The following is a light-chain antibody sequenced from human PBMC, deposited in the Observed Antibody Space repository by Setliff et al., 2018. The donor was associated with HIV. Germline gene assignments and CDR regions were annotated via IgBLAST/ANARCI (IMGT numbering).Light chain of an antibody. CDR1: SRDIGAYNY. CDR3: SSYAGTFTLYA. J-gene: IGLJ1*01. V-gene: IGLV2-11*01. CDR2: DVS. Sequence: QSVLTQPRSVSGSPGQSVTISCTGTSRDIGAYNYVSWYQQHSDKAPKLIIYDVSRRPSGVPDRFSGSKSGNTASLTISGLQAEDEADYYCSSYAGTFTLYALGTGTKVTVL.